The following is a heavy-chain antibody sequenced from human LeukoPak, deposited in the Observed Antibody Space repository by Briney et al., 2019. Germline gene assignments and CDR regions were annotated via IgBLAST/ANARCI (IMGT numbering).Heavy chain of an antibody. J-gene: IGHJ4*02. CDR1: GYTFTGYE. Sequence: GASLKLSCKASGYTFTGYEINWVRQATGQGLEWMAWIKPNSSNTGYAEKFQGRVTMTRNTSINTAYMQLSSLRVNDTAVYYCARGESPEYSGQGTLVTVSS. V-gene: IGHV1-8*01. CDR2: IKPNSSNT. CDR3: ARGESPEY. D-gene: IGHD3-10*01.